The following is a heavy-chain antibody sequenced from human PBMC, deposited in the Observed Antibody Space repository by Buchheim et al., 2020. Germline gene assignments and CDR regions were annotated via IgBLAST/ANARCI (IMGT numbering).Heavy chain of an antibody. Sequence: QVQLVQSGAEVKKPGASVKVSCKASGYTFTSYDINWVRQATGQGLEWMGWMNPNSGNTGYAQKFQGRVTMTRDTSTSTVYMELSSLRSEDTAVYYCARDYEYSYGYYYYGMDVWGQGTT. V-gene: IGHV1-8*01. CDR3: ARDYEYSYGYYYYGMDV. J-gene: IGHJ6*02. CDR2: MNPNSGNT. D-gene: IGHD5-18*01. CDR1: GYTFTSYD.